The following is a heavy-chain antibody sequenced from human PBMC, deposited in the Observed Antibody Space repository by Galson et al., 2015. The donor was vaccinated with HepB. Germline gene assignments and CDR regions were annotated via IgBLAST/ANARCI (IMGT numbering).Heavy chain of an antibody. D-gene: IGHD3-22*01. J-gene: IGHJ2*01. CDR3: ARDRGYDSSGYRHWYFDL. CDR1: GDSVSSNSAA. V-gene: IGHV6-1*01. CDR2: TYYRSKWYN. Sequence: CAISGDSVSSNSAAWNWIRQSPSRGLEWLGRTYYRSKWYNDYAVSVKSRITINPDTSKNQFSLQLNSVTPEDTAVYYCARDRGYDSSGYRHWYFDLWGRGTLVTVSS.